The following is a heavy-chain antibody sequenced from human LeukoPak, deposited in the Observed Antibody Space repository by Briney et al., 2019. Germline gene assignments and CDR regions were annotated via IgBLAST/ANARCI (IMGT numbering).Heavy chain of an antibody. V-gene: IGHV4-39*01. CDR2: IYYSGST. CDR1: GGSISSSSYY. D-gene: IGHD1-7*01. Sequence: SETLSLICTVSGGSISSSSYYWGWIRQPPGKGLEWIGSIYYSGSTYYNPSLNSRVTISVDTSKNQFSLRLSSVTAADTAVYYCARQGMLSGTTFYFDYWGQGTLVTVSS. CDR3: ARQGMLSGTTFYFDY. J-gene: IGHJ4*02.